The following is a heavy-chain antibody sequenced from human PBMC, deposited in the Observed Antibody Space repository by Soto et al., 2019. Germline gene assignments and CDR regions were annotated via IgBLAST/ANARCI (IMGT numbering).Heavy chain of an antibody. V-gene: IGHV4-30-2*01. CDR2: IYHRGST. D-gene: IGHD2-8*01. CDR1: GGSIDSGGYS. Sequence: QLQLQESGSGLVKPSQTLSLTCAVSGGSIDSGGYSWSWIRQPPGKGLEWIGYIYHRGSTYYNPSLMRRVTISVDTSKNQFSLKLTSVTAAATAVYYCARVLVRPQEWLAPWGQGTLVTVSS. J-gene: IGHJ5*02. CDR3: ARVLVRPQEWLAP.